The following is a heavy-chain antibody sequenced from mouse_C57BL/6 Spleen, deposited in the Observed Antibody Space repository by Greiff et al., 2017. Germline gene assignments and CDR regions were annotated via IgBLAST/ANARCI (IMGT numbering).Heavy chain of an antibody. J-gene: IGHJ1*03. CDR2: IDPNSGGT. CDR3: ARVITTVVANWYFDV. D-gene: IGHD1-1*01. Sequence: VQLQQPGAELVKPGASVKLSFKASGYTFTSYWMHWVKQRPGRGLEWIGRIDPNSGGTKYNEKFKSKATLTVDKPSSTAYMQLSSLTSEDSAVYYCARVITTVVANWYFDVWGTGTTVTVSS. V-gene: IGHV1-72*01. CDR1: GYTFTSYW.